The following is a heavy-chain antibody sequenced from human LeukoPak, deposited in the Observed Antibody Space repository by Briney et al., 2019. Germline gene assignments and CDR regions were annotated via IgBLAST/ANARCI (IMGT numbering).Heavy chain of an antibody. CDR1: GFTFNYYG. V-gene: IGHV3-30*02. Sequence: SGGSLRLSCAASGFTFNYYGMYWVRQAPGKGLEWVAFIRYDGNNKYYADSMKGRITISRDNSKNTLYLQMNSLRTEDTAVYYCAKGAAVAVLDYWGQGTLVTVSS. CDR2: IRYDGNNK. D-gene: IGHD6-19*01. J-gene: IGHJ4*02. CDR3: AKGAAVAVLDY.